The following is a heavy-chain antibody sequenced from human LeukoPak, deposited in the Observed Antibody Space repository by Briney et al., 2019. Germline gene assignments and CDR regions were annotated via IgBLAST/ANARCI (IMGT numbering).Heavy chain of an antibody. J-gene: IGHJ4*02. CDR3: ATTPPGDYVWGSYRPLFDY. Sequence: ASVKVSCKASGYTFTSYYMHWVRQAPGQGLEWMGIINPSGGSTSYAQKFQGRVTMTRDTSTSTVYMELSSLRSEDTAVYYCATTPPGDYVWGSYRPLFDYWGQGTLVTVSS. V-gene: IGHV1-46*01. CDR2: INPSGGST. CDR1: GYTFTSYY. D-gene: IGHD3-16*02.